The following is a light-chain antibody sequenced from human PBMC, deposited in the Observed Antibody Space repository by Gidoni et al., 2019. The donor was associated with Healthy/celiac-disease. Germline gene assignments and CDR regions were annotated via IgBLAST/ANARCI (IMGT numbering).Light chain of an antibody. CDR2: EVS. V-gene: IGLV2-14*01. CDR1: SSDVGGYNY. J-gene: IGLJ1*01. Sequence: QSALTQPASVSGSPGQSITISSTGTSSDVGGYNYVSWYQQPPGKAPKLMIYEVSNRPSGVSNRFSGSKSGNTAALTISGLQAEDEADYYCSSYTISSPYVFGTGTKVTVL. CDR3: SSYTISSPYV.